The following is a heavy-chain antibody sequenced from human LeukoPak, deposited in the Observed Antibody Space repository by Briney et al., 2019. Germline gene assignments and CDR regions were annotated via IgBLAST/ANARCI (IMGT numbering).Heavy chain of an antibody. CDR3: ASGPCDGSCYSW. Sequence: RPGGSLRLSCAASGFTFSSYWMSWVRQAPRNGLEWVANIKQDGSEKYYVDSVKGRFTISRDNAKNSLYLQMNSLRAEDTAVYYCASGPCDGSCYSWWGQGTLVTVSS. V-gene: IGHV3-7*01. CDR1: GFTFSSYW. CDR2: IKQDGSEK. D-gene: IGHD2-15*01. J-gene: IGHJ4*02.